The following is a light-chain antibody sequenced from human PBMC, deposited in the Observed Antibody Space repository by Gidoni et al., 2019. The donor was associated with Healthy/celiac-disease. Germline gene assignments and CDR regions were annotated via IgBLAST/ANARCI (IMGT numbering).Light chain of an antibody. CDR3: QQSYSTPHT. V-gene: IGKV1-39*01. Sequence: DIQMTQSPSSLSASVGDRVPITCRASQSISSYLNWYQQKPGKAPKLLIYAASSLQSGVPSRFSGSGSGTDFTLTFSSLQPEDFATYYCQQSYSTPHTFGQXTKLEIK. CDR2: AAS. J-gene: IGKJ2*01. CDR1: QSISSY.